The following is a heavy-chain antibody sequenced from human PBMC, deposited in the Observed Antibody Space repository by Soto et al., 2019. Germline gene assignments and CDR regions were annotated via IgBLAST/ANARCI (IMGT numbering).Heavy chain of an antibody. Sequence: GGSLRLSCETSGFTFSRQSRHWFRQAPGKGLEWVAVMSSSGGTKFYADFVEGRFTISRDNSKNTLYLQMNSLSAEDTAVYSCTREVVTTEWYFDNWGQGILVTVSS. J-gene: IGHJ4*02. CDR1: GFTFSRQS. V-gene: IGHV3-30*04. D-gene: IGHD1-1*01. CDR2: MSSSGGTK. CDR3: TREVVTTEWYFDN.